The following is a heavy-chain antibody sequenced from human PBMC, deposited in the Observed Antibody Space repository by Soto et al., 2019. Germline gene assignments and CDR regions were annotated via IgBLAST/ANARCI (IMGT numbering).Heavy chain of an antibody. V-gene: IGHV4-31*03. CDR2: IYYSGST. D-gene: IGHD3-22*01. J-gene: IGHJ4*02. CDR3: AREYYYDSSGFDY. Sequence: QVQLQESGPGLVKPSQTLSLTCTVSGVSISSGGYYWTWIRQHPQKGLEWIGHIYYSGSTYFNPSPKSRVTVLVDTSKNRFSLKLSSVTAGDTAVYYCAREYYYDSSGFDYWGQGTLVTVSS. CDR1: GVSISSGGYY.